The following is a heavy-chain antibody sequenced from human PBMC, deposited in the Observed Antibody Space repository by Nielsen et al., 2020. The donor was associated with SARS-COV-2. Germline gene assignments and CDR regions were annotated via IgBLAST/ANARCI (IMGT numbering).Heavy chain of an antibody. V-gene: IGHV6-1*01. CDR1: GDSVSSSSAA. D-gene: IGHD4-17*01. Sequence: SQTLSLTCAISGDSVSSSSAAWNWIRQSPSRGLEWLGRTYYRSKWYNDYAVSVKSRITINPDTSKNQFSLHLNSVTPEDTAVYYCARARGAYGDYYYYTGVWGKGTTVTVSS. CDR3: ARARGAYGDYYYYTGV. CDR2: TYYRSKWYN. J-gene: IGHJ6*03.